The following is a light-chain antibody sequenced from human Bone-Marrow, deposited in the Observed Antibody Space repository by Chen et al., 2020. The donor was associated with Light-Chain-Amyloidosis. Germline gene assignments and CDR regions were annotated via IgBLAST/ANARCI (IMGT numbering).Light chain of an antibody. J-gene: IGLJ3*02. CDR2: EAT. CDR3: CSYAGSDTFV. V-gene: IGLV2-23*02. CDR1: SSDIGSYNH. Sequence: QSALTQPASVSASPGQSITISCTGTSSDIGSYNHVSWYQHPPGKAPKVLIYEATKRPSGVSSRFSGSKSANTTSLTISGLQAEDEASFYCCSYAGSDTFVFGGGTMLTVL.